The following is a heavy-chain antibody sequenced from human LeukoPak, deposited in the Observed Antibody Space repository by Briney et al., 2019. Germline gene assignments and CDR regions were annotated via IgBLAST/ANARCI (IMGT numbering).Heavy chain of an antibody. J-gene: IGHJ6*02. CDR1: GFTFSSYA. CDR3: AKGQEVGATLSEIYYYYYYGMDV. D-gene: IGHD1-26*01. V-gene: IGHV3-23*01. Sequence: GGSLRLSCAASGFTFSSYAMSWVRQAPGKGLEWVSAISGSGGSTYYADSVKGRFTISRDNSKNTLYLQMNSLRAEDTAVYYCAKGQEVGATLSEIYYYYYYGMDVWGQGTTVTVSS. CDR2: ISGSGGST.